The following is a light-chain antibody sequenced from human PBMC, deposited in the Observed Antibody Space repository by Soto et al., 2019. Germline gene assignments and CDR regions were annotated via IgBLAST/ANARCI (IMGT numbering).Light chain of an antibody. Sequence: EIVMTQSPATLSVSQGERATLSCRASQSVSSNIAWYQQKPGQAPRLLIYGASTRATGIPARFSGSGSGTEFTLTISSLQSEDFAVYYCQQYNNWPPYTFGQGTKLEIK. CDR3: QQYNNWPPYT. CDR1: QSVSSN. J-gene: IGKJ2*01. V-gene: IGKV3-15*01. CDR2: GAS.